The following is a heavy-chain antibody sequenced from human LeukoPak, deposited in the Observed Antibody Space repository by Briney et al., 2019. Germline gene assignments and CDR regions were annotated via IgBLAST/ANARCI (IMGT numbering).Heavy chain of an antibody. J-gene: IGHJ5*02. CDR2: ISAYNGNT. CDR1: GYTFTSYG. Sequence: GASVKVSCKASGYTFTSYGISWVRQAPGQGLEWMGWISAYNGNTNYAQKLQGGVTMTTDTSTSTAYMELRSLRSDDTAVYYCARDPSPGLLWFGESPNWFDPWGQGTLVTVSS. V-gene: IGHV1-18*01. D-gene: IGHD3-10*01. CDR3: ARDPSPGLLWFGESPNWFDP.